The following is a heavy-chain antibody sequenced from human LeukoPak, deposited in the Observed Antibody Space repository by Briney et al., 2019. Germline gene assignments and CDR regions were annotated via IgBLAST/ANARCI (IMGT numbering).Heavy chain of an antibody. CDR1: GGSISTSSYY. CDR2: IHYSGST. D-gene: IGHD2-15*01. Sequence: PSETLSLTCTVSGGSISTSSYYWGWIRQPPGKGLEWIGSIHYSGSTYYNPSLKSRATISVDTSKNQFSLKLSSVTAADTAVFYCARHGRGGLSVVSDSWGQGTLVTVS. V-gene: IGHV4-39*01. J-gene: IGHJ4*02. CDR3: ARHGRGGLSVVSDS.